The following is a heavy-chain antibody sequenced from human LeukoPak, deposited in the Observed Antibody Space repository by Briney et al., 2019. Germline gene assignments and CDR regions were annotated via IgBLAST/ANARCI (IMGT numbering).Heavy chain of an antibody. J-gene: IGHJ3*02. Sequence: KPSETLSLTCTVSGGSISSSSYYWDWIRQPPGKGLGWIGTIYYSGTTYYNPSLKSRVTISVDTSRNQFSLKLSSVTATDTAVYYCARMIGDDAFDIWGQGTMVTVSS. V-gene: IGHV4-39*01. CDR3: ARMIGDDAFDI. CDR2: IYYSGTT. D-gene: IGHD3-22*01. CDR1: GGSISSSSYY.